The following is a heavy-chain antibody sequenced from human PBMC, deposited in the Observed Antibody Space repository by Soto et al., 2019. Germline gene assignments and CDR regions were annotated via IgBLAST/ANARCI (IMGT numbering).Heavy chain of an antibody. CDR3: AKSTMAMTNWFDR. CDR1: GFTFCSYA. CDR2: ISGSGGSI. Sequence: PGGSLRLSGAASGFTFCSYAMSRVCQGASKGQAWVSAISGSGGSIYYADSVTGRFTISRDNSNNTLYLQMYSPRAEVTAVYYCAKSTMAMTNWFDRWGQGTLVTVSP. V-gene: IGHV3-23*01. D-gene: IGHD2-2*01. J-gene: IGHJ5*02.